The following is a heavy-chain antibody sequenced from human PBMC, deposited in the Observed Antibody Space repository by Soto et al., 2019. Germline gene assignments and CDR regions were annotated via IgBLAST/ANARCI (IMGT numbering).Heavy chain of an antibody. CDR1: GFTFGSYA. CDR2: MNGGGGST. D-gene: IGHD2-21*01. V-gene: IGHV3-23*01. CDR3: AKKSEIAVPRYYFDL. J-gene: IGHJ4*02. Sequence: EVGLLESGGGLVQPGGSLRLSCAASGFTFGSYAMSWVRQAPGKGLEWVSSMNGGGGSTYYAESVQGRFTISRDNSKITLYLQMNSLRVEDTAVYYCAKKSEIAVPRYYFDLWGQGTLVTVSS.